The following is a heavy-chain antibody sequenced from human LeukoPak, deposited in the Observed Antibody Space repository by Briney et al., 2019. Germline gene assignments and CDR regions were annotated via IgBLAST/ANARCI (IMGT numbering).Heavy chain of an antibody. J-gene: IGHJ4*02. D-gene: IGHD1-26*01. Sequence: GGSLRLSCAASGFTFSSYAMSWVRQAPGKGLEWVSGISGSGGSAYYADSVKGRFAISRDNSKNTVFLQMNSLRAEDTAVYYCAKGGVGATWLDFFDYWGQGALVTVSS. CDR2: ISGSGGSA. CDR3: AKGGVGATWLDFFDY. CDR1: GFTFSSYA. V-gene: IGHV3-23*01.